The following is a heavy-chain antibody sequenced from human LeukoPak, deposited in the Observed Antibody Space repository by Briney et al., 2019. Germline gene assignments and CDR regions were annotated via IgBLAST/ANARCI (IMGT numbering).Heavy chain of an antibody. CDR1: GYTFTSYY. V-gene: IGHV1-46*01. Sequence: ASVKVSCKASGYTFTSYYMHWVRQAPGQGLEWMGIINPSGGSTSYAQKFQGRVTMTSDMSTSTVYMELSSLRSEDTAVYYCAREGVATNPLDYWGQGTLVTVSS. CDR2: INPSGGST. D-gene: IGHD2-15*01. J-gene: IGHJ4*02. CDR3: AREGVATNPLDY.